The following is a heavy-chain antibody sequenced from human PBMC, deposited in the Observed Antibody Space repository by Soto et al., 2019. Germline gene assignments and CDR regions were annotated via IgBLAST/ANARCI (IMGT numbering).Heavy chain of an antibody. Sequence: GGSLRLSCAASGLTFSNYWMTWVRQAPGKGLEWVANIKQDGSEKYYVDSVKGRFTIPSDNVKNSVYLQMNSLRAEDTAVYYCASAYRGYIYAQKYWGQGTLVTVSS. CDR1: GLTFSNYW. V-gene: IGHV3-7*01. CDR2: IKQDGSEK. J-gene: IGHJ4*02. D-gene: IGHD5-18*01. CDR3: ASAYRGYIYAQKY.